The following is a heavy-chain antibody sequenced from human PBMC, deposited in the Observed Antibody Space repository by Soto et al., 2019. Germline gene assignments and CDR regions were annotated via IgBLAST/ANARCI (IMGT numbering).Heavy chain of an antibody. Sequence: SETLSLTCTVSGGPISTYYWSWIRQPPGKGLEWIGYVYNRGNTKYNPSLKSRVTIWEDMSKNQVSLRLSSVTAADTAIYYCARDRQHTYGNCFDPWGQGTLVTVSS. CDR1: GGPISTYY. D-gene: IGHD4-17*01. CDR3: ARDRQHTYGNCFDP. J-gene: IGHJ5*02. CDR2: VYNRGNT. V-gene: IGHV4-59*01.